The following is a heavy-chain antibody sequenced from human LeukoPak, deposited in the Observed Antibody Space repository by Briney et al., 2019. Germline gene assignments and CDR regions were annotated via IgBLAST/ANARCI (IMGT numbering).Heavy chain of an antibody. J-gene: IGHJ3*02. V-gene: IGHV3-30-3*01. CDR1: GFTFSSYA. D-gene: IGHD6-19*01. CDR3: ARGSEYSSGWYVWILAFDI. CDR2: ISYDGSNK. Sequence: GGSLRLSCAASGFTFSSYAMHWVRQAPGTGLEWVAVISYDGSNKYYADSVKGRFTISRDNSKNTLYLQMNSLRAEDTAVYYCARGSEYSSGWYVWILAFDIWGQGTMVTVSS.